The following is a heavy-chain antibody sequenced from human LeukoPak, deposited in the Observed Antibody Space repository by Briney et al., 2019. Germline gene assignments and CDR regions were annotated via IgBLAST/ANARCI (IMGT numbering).Heavy chain of an antibody. D-gene: IGHD1-26*01. CDR2: ISSSGSGSTQ. Sequence: PGGTLRLSCVASGFTFRSYEMSWVRQAPGKGLEWISYISSSGSGSTQYYADSVKGRFTISRDNGKNSVYLPMNSLRVEDTAVYYCAREGGSFFFDNWGQGTLVTVSS. V-gene: IGHV3-48*03. CDR1: GFTFRSYE. J-gene: IGHJ4*02. CDR3: AREGGSFFFDN.